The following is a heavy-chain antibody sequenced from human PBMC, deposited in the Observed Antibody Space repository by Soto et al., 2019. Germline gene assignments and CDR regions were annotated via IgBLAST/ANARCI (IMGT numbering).Heavy chain of an antibody. CDR1: GFTFDDYG. Sequence: EVQLVESGGGVVRPGGSLRLSCAASGFTFDDYGMSWVRQAPGKGLEWVSGINWNGGSTGYADSVKGRFTISRDNAKNSLYLQMNSLRAEDTALYYCARVHGTYYYDSSGYRDAFDIWGQGTMVTVSS. CDR3: ARVHGTYYYDSSGYRDAFDI. V-gene: IGHV3-20*04. CDR2: INWNGGST. J-gene: IGHJ3*02. D-gene: IGHD3-22*01.